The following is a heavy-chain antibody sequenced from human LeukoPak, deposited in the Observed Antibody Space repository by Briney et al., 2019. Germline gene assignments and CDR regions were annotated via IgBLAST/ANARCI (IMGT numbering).Heavy chain of an antibody. CDR3: ARGNIDIVVVIAWESFDY. Sequence: GASVKVSCKASGYTFTSYYMHWVRQAPGQGLEWMGIINPSGGSTSYAQKFQGRVTMTRDTSTSTVYMELSSLRSEDTAVYYCARGNIDIVVVIAWESFDYWGQGTLVTVSS. CDR1: GYTFTSYY. V-gene: IGHV1-46*01. J-gene: IGHJ4*02. D-gene: IGHD2-21*01. CDR2: INPSGGST.